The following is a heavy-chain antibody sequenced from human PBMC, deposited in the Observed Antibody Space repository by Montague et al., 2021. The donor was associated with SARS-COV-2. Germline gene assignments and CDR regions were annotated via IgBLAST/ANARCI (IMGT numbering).Heavy chain of an antibody. D-gene: IGHD5-18*01. CDR2: VYYTGSN. V-gene: IGHV4-39*01. Sequence: SETLSLTCTVSGGSINSTTYYWAWIRQPPGKGLEWIGSVYYTGSNYYNPSLQSRGTMSVDTSKKQFSLKLSSVTAADTGVYHCARHFPSGYTFGLGAFDLWGQGTMVTVSS. J-gene: IGHJ3*01. CDR3: ARHFPSGYTFGLGAFDL. CDR1: GGSINSTTYY.